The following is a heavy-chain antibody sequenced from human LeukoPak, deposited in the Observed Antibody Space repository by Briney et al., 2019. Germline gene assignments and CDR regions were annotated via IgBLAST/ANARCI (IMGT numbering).Heavy chain of an antibody. J-gene: IGHJ4*02. D-gene: IGHD6-19*01. CDR3: AHIAVAGMTNY. Sequence: PGGSLRLSCAASGFTFSSYGMHWVRQAPGKGLEWVAVISYDGSNIYYADSVKGRFTISRDNSKNTLYLQMNSLRAEDTAVYYCAHIAVAGMTNYWGQGTLVTVSS. V-gene: IGHV3-30*03. CDR1: GFTFSSYG. CDR2: ISYDGSNI.